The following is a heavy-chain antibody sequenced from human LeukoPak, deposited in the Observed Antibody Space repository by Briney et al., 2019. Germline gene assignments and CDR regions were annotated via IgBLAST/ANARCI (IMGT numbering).Heavy chain of an antibody. CDR1: GFTVSSNY. CDR2: IYSGGST. V-gene: IGHV3-66*01. CDR3: ARAYYDFWSGYFNWYYFDY. Sequence: PGGSLRLSCAASGFTVSSNYMSWVRQAPGKGLEWVSVIYSGGSTYYADSVKGRFTISRDNSKNTLYLQMNSLRAEDTAVYYCARAYYDFWSGYFNWYYFDYWGQGTLVTVSS. J-gene: IGHJ4*02. D-gene: IGHD3-3*01.